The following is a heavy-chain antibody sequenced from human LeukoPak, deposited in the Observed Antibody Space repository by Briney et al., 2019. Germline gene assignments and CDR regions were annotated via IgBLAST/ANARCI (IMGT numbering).Heavy chain of an antibody. V-gene: IGHV4-39*01. CDR3: ARRALGKDWFDP. CDR1: GDSISSSNYY. D-gene: IGHD1-26*01. J-gene: IGHJ5*02. CDR2: IYYSGKT. Sequence: SETLSLTCTVSGDSISSSNYYWGWIRQPPGKGLEWIAIIYYSGKTYYNPSLKSRVSISVDTSNNQFSLKLSYVSAADTAVYYCARRALGKDWFDPWGQGTLVTVSS.